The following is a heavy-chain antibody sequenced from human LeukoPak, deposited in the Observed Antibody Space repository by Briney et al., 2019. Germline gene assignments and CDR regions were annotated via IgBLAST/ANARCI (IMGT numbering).Heavy chain of an antibody. CDR1: GFTFSSYA. CDR2: ISYDGSNK. D-gene: IGHD5-18*01. Sequence: GRSLRLSCAASGFTFSSYAMHWVRQAPGKGLEWVAVISYDGSNKYYADSVKGRFTISRDNSKNTLYLQMNSLRAEDTAVYYCARAASRGQLWSPFYWGQGTLVTVSS. J-gene: IGHJ4*02. CDR3: ARAASRGQLWSPFY. V-gene: IGHV3-30-3*01.